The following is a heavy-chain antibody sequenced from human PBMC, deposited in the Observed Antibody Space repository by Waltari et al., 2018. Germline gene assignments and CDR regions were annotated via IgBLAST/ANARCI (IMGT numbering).Heavy chain of an antibody. Sequence: EVHLVESGGGLVPPGESLILSCESLGFTFSNSWLDWVRQAPGKGLEWVANIKQDGSERHYVDSVKGRFTISRDNAQNLLFLQMNSLRAGDTAVYYCSVSLNYWGQGTLVTVSS. V-gene: IGHV3-7*01. J-gene: IGHJ4*02. CDR2: IKQDGSER. CDR3: SVSLNY. CDR1: GFTFSNSW.